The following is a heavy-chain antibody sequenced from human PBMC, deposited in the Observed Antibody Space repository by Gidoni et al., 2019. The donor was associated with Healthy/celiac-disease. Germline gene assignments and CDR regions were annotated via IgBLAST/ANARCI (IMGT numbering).Heavy chain of an antibody. CDR1: GFTFSSSW. J-gene: IGHJ4*02. Sequence: EMQLVESGGGLVQPAGSLRRSCEASGFTFSSSWSLWVRQAPGKGMELVANIKEDGSEKYYVDSAKGRFTISGANAKNSLYLQVNSLRAEDTAVYYCARASGPFYDFWSGYSDATYYFDYWGQGTLVTVSS. CDR3: ARASGPFYDFWSGYSDATYYFDY. V-gene: IGHV3-7*01. CDR2: IKEDGSEK. D-gene: IGHD3-3*01.